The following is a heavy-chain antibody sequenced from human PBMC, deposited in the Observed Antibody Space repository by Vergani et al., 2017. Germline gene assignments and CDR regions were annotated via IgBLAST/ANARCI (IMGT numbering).Heavy chain of an antibody. D-gene: IGHD3-22*01. CDR2: ISGQNFRT. V-gene: IGHV3-23*01. CDR3: ARLSYDTTPYLQGGYDC. Sequence: EVQLLESGGGLVQPGGSLRLSCAASGFTFSSYAMSWVRQAPGKGLEWVSGISGQNFRTHYADSVKGRFTISRDDSKNMLYLQMNSLRAEDTAVYYCARLSYDTTPYLQGGYDCWGQGTLVSVSS. J-gene: IGHJ4*02. CDR1: GFTFSSYA.